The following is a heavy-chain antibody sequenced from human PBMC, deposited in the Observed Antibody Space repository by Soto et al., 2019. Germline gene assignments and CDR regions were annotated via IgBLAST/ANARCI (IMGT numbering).Heavy chain of an antibody. J-gene: IGHJ4*02. CDR3: AREDGGRGGDY. CDR2: IYYSGST. CDR1: GGSITSGNYH. Sequence: QVQLQESGPGLVKPSQTLSLTCTVSGGSITSGNYHWSWIRQPPGKGLEWIGYIYYSGSTYYNPSLRSRVVISVDTSNNQFSLKLNSVTAADTAVYYCAREDGGRGGDYWGQGTLVTVSS. D-gene: IGHD4-17*01. V-gene: IGHV4-30-4*01.